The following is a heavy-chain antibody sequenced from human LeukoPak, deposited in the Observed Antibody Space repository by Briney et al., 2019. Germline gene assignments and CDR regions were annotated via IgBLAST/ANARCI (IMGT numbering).Heavy chain of an antibody. Sequence: MASETLSLTCTISGGSISSYYWSWIRQPPGKGLEWIGYIYYSGSTYYNPSLKSRVTISVDTSKNQFSLKLSSVTAADTAVYYCARANYRIYYQYWGQGTLVTVSS. J-gene: IGHJ4*02. CDR2: IYYSGST. CDR3: ARANYRIYYQY. D-gene: IGHD4-11*01. CDR1: GGSISSYY. V-gene: IGHV4-59*06.